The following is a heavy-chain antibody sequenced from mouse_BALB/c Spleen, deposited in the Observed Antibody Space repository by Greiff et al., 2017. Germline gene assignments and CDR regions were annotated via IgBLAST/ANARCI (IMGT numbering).Heavy chain of an antibody. D-gene: IGHD2-3*01. CDR2: ISSGGSYT. J-gene: IGHJ1*01. Sequence: EVKLVESGGGLVKPGGSLKLSCAASGFTFSSYAMSWVRQTPEKRLEWVATISSGGSYTYYPDSVKGRFTISRDNAKNTLYLQMSSLRSEDTAMYYCARNDGSRYFDVWGAGTTVTVSS. V-gene: IGHV5-9-3*01. CDR1: GFTFSSYA. CDR3: ARNDGSRYFDV.